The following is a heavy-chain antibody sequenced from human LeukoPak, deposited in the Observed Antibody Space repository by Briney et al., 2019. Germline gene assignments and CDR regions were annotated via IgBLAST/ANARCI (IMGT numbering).Heavy chain of an antibody. CDR3: ARDVGSEFDY. CDR1: GGSISSYY. J-gene: IGHJ4*02. D-gene: IGHD3-10*01. CDR2: IYNSGSI. V-gene: IGHV4-59*01. Sequence: SETLSLTCTVSGGSISSYYWSWIRQPPGKGLEWIGYIYNSGSIKYNPSLKSRVTISVDTSKNQFSLNLSSVTAADTAVYYCARDVGSEFDYRGQGTLVTVSS.